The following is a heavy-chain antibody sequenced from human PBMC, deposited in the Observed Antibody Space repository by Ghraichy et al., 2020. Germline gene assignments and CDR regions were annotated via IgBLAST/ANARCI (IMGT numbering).Heavy chain of an antibody. V-gene: IGHV3-15*01. CDR3: LTGGDGSYFN. CDR1: GFTFNNAW. CDR2: IKRKTDDAT. J-gene: IGHJ4*02. D-gene: IGHD3-22*01. Sequence: GGSLRLSCVASGFTFNNAWMNWVRQAPGKGLDWVGRIKRKTDDATDYAAPVKGRFTISRDDSKNTLYLQINSLKTEDTAVYYCLTGGDGSYFNWGQGTLVTVSS.